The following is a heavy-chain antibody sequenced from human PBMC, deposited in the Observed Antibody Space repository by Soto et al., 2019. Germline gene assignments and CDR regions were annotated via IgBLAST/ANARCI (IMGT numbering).Heavy chain of an antibody. CDR1: GGSFSGYF. CDR2: IYHTGST. CDR3: ARGLDSTVPFPFDP. J-gene: IGHJ5*02. Sequence: QVQLQQWGAGLLKPSETLSLTCAVYGGSFSGYFWSWIRQPPGKNLEWIGEIYHTGSTRYNPSLKGRSPLFLEPGGNPLSLKVTSVAAPGPGVFYCARGLDSTVPFPFDPWGQGNPGTVSS. V-gene: IGHV4-34*01. D-gene: IGHD2-21*01.